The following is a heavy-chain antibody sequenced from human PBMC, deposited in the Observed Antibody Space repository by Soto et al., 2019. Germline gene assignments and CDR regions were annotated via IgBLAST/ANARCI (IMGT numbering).Heavy chain of an antibody. V-gene: IGHV3-33*01. D-gene: IGHD1-1*01. J-gene: IGHJ6*02. CDR1: GFTFSSYG. Sequence: GGSLRLSCAASGFTFSSYGMHWVRQAPGKGLEWVAVIWYDGSNKYYADSVKGRFTISRDNSKNTLYLQMNSLRAEDTAVYYCARDRHTTDWRPYYYGMDVWGQGTTVTVSS. CDR3: ARDRHTTDWRPYYYGMDV. CDR2: IWYDGSNK.